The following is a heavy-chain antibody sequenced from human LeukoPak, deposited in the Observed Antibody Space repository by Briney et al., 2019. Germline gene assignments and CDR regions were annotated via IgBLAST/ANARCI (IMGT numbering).Heavy chain of an antibody. CDR2: IDPGDSET. CDR1: GYSFTRHW. CDR3: ARRSTIPTRLFDY. Sequence: GESLKISCKGSGYSFTRHWIGWVRQMPGKGLQWMGIIDPGDSETKYSPSFQGHVTITADKSINTAYLQWSSLKASDTAMYYCARRSTIPTRLFDYWGQGTLVTVSS. V-gene: IGHV5-51*01. D-gene: IGHD6-6*01. J-gene: IGHJ4*02.